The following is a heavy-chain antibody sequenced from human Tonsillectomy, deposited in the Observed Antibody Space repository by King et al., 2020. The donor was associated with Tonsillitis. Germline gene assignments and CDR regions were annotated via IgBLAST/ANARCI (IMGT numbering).Heavy chain of an antibody. CDR3: ARRVMISFGGVIGHFDF. Sequence: VQLVESGAEVKKPGESLKISCQGSGYTFTDYWIAWVRQKPGKGLEWMGIIYAGDSDARYSPSFQGQVTISADKSISTAYLQWRSLKASDTAMYYCARRVMISFGGVIGHFDFWGQGTLVTVSS. V-gene: IGHV5-51*01. CDR2: IYAGDSDA. CDR1: GYTFTDYW. J-gene: IGHJ4*02. D-gene: IGHD3-16*02.